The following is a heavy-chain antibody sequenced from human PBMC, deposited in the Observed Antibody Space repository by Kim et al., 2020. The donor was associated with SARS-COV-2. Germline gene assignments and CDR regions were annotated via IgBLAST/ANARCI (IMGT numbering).Heavy chain of an antibody. V-gene: IGHV3-53*01. J-gene: IGHJ6*03. Sequence: STYCADAVKGRFTISRDNSKNTLYLQRNSLRAEDTAVYYCASHTYYYYMDVWGKGTTVTVSS. CDR3: ASHTYYYYMDV. CDR2: ST.